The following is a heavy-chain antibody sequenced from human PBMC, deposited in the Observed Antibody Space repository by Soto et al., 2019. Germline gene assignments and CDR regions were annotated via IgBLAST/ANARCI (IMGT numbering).Heavy chain of an antibody. CDR2: INPILDST. Sequence: QEQVVQSGPAMKEPGSSVKVSCRASGIMSSGYGFSWVRQVPGQGLEWVGMINPILDSTHYAQNLQGRVSLSVDKSRDTAYLEVTSLRLEDTAIYFCATMKRARLDSWGRGTVVTVSS. CDR1: GIMSSGYG. J-gene: IGHJ4*02. CDR3: ATMKRARLDS. V-gene: IGHV1-69*09. D-gene: IGHD6-25*01.